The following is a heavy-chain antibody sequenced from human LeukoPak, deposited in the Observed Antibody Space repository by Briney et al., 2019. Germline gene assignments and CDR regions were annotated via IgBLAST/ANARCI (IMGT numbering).Heavy chain of an antibody. CDR3: AKKVVAKHYYDSSGYPPYYFDY. CDR1: GFTFSSYV. D-gene: IGHD3-22*01. V-gene: IGHV3-23*01. J-gene: IGHJ4*02. Sequence: GGSLRLSCAASGFTFSSYVMHWVRQAPGKGLELVSAISCSGGSTYYADSVKGRFTISRDNSKNTLYLQMKSRRAEDTHVYYCAKKVVAKHYYDSSGYPPYYFDYWGQGPLVTVSS. CDR2: ISCSGGST.